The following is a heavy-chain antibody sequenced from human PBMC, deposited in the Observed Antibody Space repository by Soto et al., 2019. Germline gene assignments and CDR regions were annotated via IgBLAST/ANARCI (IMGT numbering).Heavy chain of an antibody. D-gene: IGHD1-26*01. J-gene: IGHJ5*02. CDR3: ASSGAPEGDWLDP. V-gene: IGHV4-31*03. Sequence: QVLLRESGPGLVKPSQTLSLTCTVSGGSIRRRRYYWTWIRQRPGEGLEWIGFFYYSGITDYNPSLRSRATISADTSNNQVFLNLRSVTAADTAMYFCASSGAPEGDWLDPWGPGTLVTVAS. CDR1: GGSIRRRRYY. CDR2: FYYSGIT.